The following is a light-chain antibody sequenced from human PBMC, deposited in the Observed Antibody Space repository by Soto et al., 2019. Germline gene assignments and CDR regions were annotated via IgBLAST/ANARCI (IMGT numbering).Light chain of an antibody. Sequence: EVMLTQSPATLSLSLGERATLSCRASQGISDYLAWYQQKPGQAPRLLIYEASKRATGIPARFNGSGSGTDFTLTISSLEPEDFAVYYCQQCGNWPLTFGGGTKVEIK. V-gene: IGKV3-11*01. CDR1: QGISDY. CDR2: EAS. J-gene: IGKJ4*01. CDR3: QQCGNWPLT.